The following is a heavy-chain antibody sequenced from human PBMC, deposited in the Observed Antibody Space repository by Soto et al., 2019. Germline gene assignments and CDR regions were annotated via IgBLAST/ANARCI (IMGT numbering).Heavy chain of an antibody. CDR3: ARDGGRYENLDF. Sequence: PGGSLRLSCAPSGFSFSSYAMKWVRQAPGKGLEWVSHIHSGSYGIYDAASVESRFTISRDDAKNSLYLQMSGLKNEDTAIYFCARDGGRYENLDFWGQGTLVTVSS. CDR1: GFSFSSYA. D-gene: IGHD3-16*01. J-gene: IGHJ4*02. CDR2: IHSGSYGI. V-gene: IGHV3-48*02.